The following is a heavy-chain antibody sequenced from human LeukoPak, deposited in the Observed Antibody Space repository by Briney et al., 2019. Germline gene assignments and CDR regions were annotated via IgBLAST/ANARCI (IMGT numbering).Heavy chain of an antibody. J-gene: IGHJ3*02. Sequence: GGSLRLSCAASGFTVSSNYMSWVRQAPGKGLEWVSVIYSGGSTYYADPVKGRFTISRDNSKNTLYLQMNSLRAEDTAVYYCARDPHGDAFDIWGQGTMVTVSS. V-gene: IGHV3-53*01. CDR2: IYSGGST. CDR1: GFTVSSNY. CDR3: ARDPHGDAFDI.